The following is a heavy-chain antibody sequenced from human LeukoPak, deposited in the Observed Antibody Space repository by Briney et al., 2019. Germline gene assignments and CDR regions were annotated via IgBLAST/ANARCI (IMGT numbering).Heavy chain of an antibody. CDR1: GYTFTSYG. CDR2: ISAYNGNT. Sequence: ASVKVSCKASGYTFTSYGISWVRQAPGQGLEWMGWISAYNGNTNYAQKLQGRVTMTTDTSTSTAYMELRSLRSDDTAVYYCASTGDVVVPAATADYDMDVWGQGTTVTVSS. D-gene: IGHD2-2*01. CDR3: ASTGDVVVPAATADYDMDV. J-gene: IGHJ6*02. V-gene: IGHV1-18*01.